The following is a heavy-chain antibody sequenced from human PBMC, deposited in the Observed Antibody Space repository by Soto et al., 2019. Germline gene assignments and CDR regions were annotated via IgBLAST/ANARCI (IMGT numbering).Heavy chain of an antibody. CDR2: IYYIGST. Sequence: SETLSLTCTVSGGSISSGDYYWSWIRQPPGKGLEWIGYIYYIGSTYYNPSLKSRVTISVDTSKNQFSLKLSSVTAADTAVYYCARESFGDSEFEGGMDVWGQGTTVTVSS. D-gene: IGHD4-17*01. J-gene: IGHJ6*02. CDR1: GGSISSGDYY. CDR3: ARESFGDSEFEGGMDV. V-gene: IGHV4-30-4*01.